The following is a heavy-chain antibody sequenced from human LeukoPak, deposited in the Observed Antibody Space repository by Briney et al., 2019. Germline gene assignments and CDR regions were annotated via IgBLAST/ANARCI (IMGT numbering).Heavy chain of an antibody. V-gene: IGHV1-69*13. D-gene: IGHD3-16*02. Sequence: SVKVSCKASGGTFSSYAISWVRQAPGQGLEWMGGIIPIFGTANYAQKFQGRVTITAGESTGTAYMELSSLRSEDTAVYYCARERSNDYVWGSYRSGYFDYWGQGTLVTVSS. CDR1: GGTFSSYA. CDR2: IIPIFGTA. J-gene: IGHJ4*02. CDR3: ARERSNDYVWGSYRSGYFDY.